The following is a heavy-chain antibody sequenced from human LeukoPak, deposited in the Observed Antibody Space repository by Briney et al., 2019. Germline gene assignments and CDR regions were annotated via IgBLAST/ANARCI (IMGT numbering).Heavy chain of an antibody. J-gene: IGHJ6*02. CDR3: ARDGTGYCSGGSCYTYYYYYYGMDV. Sequence: GGSLRLSCAASGFTFSSYSMNGVRQAPGKGLEWVSSISSSSSYIYYADSVKGRFTISRDNAKNSLYLQMNSLRAEDTAVYYCARDGTGYCSGGSCYTYYYYYYGMDVWGQGTTVTVFS. CDR1: GFTFSSYS. V-gene: IGHV3-21*01. CDR2: ISSSSSYI. D-gene: IGHD2-15*01.